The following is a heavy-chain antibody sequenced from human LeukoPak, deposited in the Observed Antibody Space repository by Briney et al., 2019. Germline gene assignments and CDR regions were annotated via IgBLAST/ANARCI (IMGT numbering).Heavy chain of an antibody. Sequence: PGGSLRLSCAASGFTFRNYAMHWVRQAPGKGLEWVAVISYDGANKHYADSVKGRFTISRDNSKNTLYMQMNSLRAEDTAVYYCARESVRNYVGRGAFDIWGQGTMVTVSS. V-gene: IGHV3-30*04. CDR3: ARESVRNYVGRGAFDI. CDR2: ISYDGANK. D-gene: IGHD1-7*01. J-gene: IGHJ3*02. CDR1: GFTFRNYA.